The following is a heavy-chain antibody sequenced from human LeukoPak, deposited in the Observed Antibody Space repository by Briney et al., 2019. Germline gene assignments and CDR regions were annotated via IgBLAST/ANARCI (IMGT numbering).Heavy chain of an antibody. J-gene: IGHJ4*02. D-gene: IGHD2-2*01. V-gene: IGHV4-34*01. CDR2: IHHSGST. Sequence: SVTLSLTCAVYVGSFSDHYWTWIRQPPGKGLEWIGEIHHSGSTTYRLSLKSRVTISVDRSKNQFSLKLTSVTAADTAVYYCARSPATSWSNFDYWGQGSLVTVSS. CDR3: ARSPATSWSNFDY. CDR1: VGSFSDHY.